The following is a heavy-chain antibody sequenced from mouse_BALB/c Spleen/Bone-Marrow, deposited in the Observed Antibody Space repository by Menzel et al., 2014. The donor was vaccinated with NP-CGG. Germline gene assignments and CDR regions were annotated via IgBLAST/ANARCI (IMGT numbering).Heavy chain of an antibody. CDR1: GYTFSSYW. J-gene: IGHJ4*01. V-gene: IGHV1-9*01. CDR3: AREDIATVVEMDY. Sequence: SGAGLMKPGASVKISCKATGYTFSSYWIEWVKQRPGHGLEWIGEILPGSGSTNYNEKFKGKATFTADTSSNTAYMQLSSLTSEDSAVYYCAREDIATVVEMDYWGQGTSVTVSS. D-gene: IGHD1-1*01. CDR2: ILPGSGST.